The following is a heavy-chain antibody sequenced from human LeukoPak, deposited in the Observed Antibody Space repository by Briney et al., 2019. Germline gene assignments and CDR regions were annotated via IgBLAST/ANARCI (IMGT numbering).Heavy chain of an antibody. CDR2: ISAYNVNT. Sequence: ASVKVSCKAPGYAFTSYGISWVRKAPGQGLEWMGWISAYNVNTNYAQKFQGRVTMTTDTSTSTAYMELRSLRSEDTAVYYCATVTPPPYYYDSSGYYNHHFDYWGQGTLVTVSS. CDR3: ATVTPPPYYYDSSGYYNHHFDY. D-gene: IGHD3-22*01. J-gene: IGHJ4*02. V-gene: IGHV1-18*01. CDR1: GYAFTSYG.